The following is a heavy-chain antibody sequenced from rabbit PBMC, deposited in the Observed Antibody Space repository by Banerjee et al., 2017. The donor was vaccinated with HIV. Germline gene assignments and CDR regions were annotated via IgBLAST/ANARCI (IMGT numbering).Heavy chain of an antibody. D-gene: IGHD1-1*01. V-gene: IGHV1S45*01. J-gene: IGHJ4*01. Sequence: QEQLEESGGDLVKPEGTLTLTCTASGFTFSSYWICWVRQAPGKGLELIACIYTDTDTTYYTTWAKGRFTISKTSSTTVTLQMTSLTAADTATYFCARDGSGGISYYFNLWCQGTLVTVS. CDR3: ARDGSGGISYYFNL. CDR2: IYTDTDTT. CDR1: GFTFSSYW.